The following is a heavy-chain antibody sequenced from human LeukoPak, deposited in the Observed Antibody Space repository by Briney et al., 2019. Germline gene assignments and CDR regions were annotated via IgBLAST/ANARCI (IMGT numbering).Heavy chain of an antibody. CDR2: ISAYNGNT. D-gene: IGHD4-17*01. Sequence: ASVKVSCKASGYTFTSYGISWVRQAPGQGLEWMGWISAYNGNTNYAQKLQGRVTMTTHTSTSTAYMELRSLRSDDTAVYYCARDGMTTVTTDFDYWGQGTLVTVSS. J-gene: IGHJ4*02. CDR3: ARDGMTTVTTDFDY. CDR1: GYTFTSYG. V-gene: IGHV1-18*01.